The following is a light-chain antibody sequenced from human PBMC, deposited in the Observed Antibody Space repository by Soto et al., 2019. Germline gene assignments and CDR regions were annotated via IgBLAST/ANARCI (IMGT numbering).Light chain of an antibody. Sequence: QSVLTQPASVSGSPGQSITISCTGTSSDVGGYNYVSWYQQHPGKVPKLMIYEVSNRPSGVSHRFSGSKSGNTASLTISGLQAEDEADYYCCSYTSISTGVLFGGGTKLTVL. V-gene: IGLV2-14*01. J-gene: IGLJ2*01. CDR3: CSYTSISTGVL. CDR1: SSDVGGYNY. CDR2: EVS.